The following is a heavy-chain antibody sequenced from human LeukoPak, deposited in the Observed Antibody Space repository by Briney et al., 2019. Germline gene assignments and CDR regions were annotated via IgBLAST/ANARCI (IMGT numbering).Heavy chain of an antibody. V-gene: IGHV4-59*08. J-gene: IGHJ4*02. CDR1: GGSINNYY. D-gene: IGHD2-15*01. Sequence: SETLSLTCTVSGGSINNYYWSWIRQPPGKGLEWIGYIHYSGSTNYNPSLRSRVTISVDTSKNQFSLTLSSVTAADTAVYYCARRARCCSGGNCYASFDYWGQGTLVTVSS. CDR2: IHYSGST. CDR3: ARRARCCSGGNCYASFDY.